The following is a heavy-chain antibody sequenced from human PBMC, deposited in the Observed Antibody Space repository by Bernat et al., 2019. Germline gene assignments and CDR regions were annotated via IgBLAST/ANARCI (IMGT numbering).Heavy chain of an antibody. J-gene: IGHJ3*02. CDR1: GFTFSSYG. V-gene: IGHV3-30*03. D-gene: IGHD1-7*01. Sequence: QVQLVESGGGVVQPGRSLRLSCAASGFTFSSYGMHWVRQAPGKGLEWVAVISYDGSNKYYADSVKGRFTISRDNSKNTLYLQMNSLRAEDTAVYYCAILLGTGTTRRDACDIWGQGTMVTVSS. CDR2: ISYDGSNK. CDR3: AILLGTGTTRRDACDI.